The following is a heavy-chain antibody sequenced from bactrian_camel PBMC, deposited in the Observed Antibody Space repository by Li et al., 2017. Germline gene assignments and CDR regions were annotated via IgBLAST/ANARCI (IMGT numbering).Heavy chain of an antibody. CDR2: IYEGGGSS. J-gene: IGHJ4*01. V-gene: IGHV3S54*01. CDR3: ARRLRTHITYWELPTSYEY. Sequence: VQLVESGGGSVQAGGSLRLSCVASQHTSTPNCMGWFRQAAGKEREGVAVIYEGGGSSYYADSVKGRFTGSHDKAKNMVFLQMSSLKSEDSGMYFCARRLRTHITYWELPTSYEYWGQGTQVTVS. CDR1: QHTSTPNC. D-gene: IGHD1*01.